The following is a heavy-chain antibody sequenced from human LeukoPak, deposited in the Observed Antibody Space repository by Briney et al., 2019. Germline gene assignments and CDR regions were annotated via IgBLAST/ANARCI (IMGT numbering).Heavy chain of an antibody. D-gene: IGHD6-19*01. J-gene: IGHJ4*02. Sequence: PSQTLSLTCPISGDSVSSNSAAWNWIRQSPSRGLGWLGRTYYRSKWYNDYAVSVKSRITINPDTSKNQFSLQLNSVTPEDTAVYYCARDEWLVRGGGFDYWGQGTLVTVSS. CDR1: GDSVSSNSAA. CDR2: TYYRSKWYN. V-gene: IGHV6-1*01. CDR3: ARDEWLVRGGGFDY.